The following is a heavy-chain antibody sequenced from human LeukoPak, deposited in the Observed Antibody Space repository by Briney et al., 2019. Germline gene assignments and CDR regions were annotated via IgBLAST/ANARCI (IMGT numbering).Heavy chain of an antibody. V-gene: IGHV4-59*01. CDR3: ASYKGQHAAADAFDI. Sequence: SETLSLTCTVSGGSISSYYWSWIRQPPGKGLEWIGYIYYSGSTNYNPSLKSRVTISVDTSKNQFSLKLSSVTAADTAVYYCASYKGQHAAADAFDIWGQGTMVTVSS. CDR1: GGSISSYY. D-gene: IGHD1-14*01. J-gene: IGHJ3*02. CDR2: IYYSGST.